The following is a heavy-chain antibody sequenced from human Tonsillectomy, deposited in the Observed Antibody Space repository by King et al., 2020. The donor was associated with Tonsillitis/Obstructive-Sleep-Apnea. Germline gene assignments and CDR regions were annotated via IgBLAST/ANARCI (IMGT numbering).Heavy chain of an antibody. CDR1: GGSISSGGYH. CDR3: ARGGYPKFGGWFDP. Sequence: VQLQESGPGLVKPSQTLSLTCSVSGGSISSGGYHWSWIRQLPGKGLEWIGYIYYSGSTHYNPSLKSLFTISVDTSKNQFTLKLNSVTAADPAVYYCARGGYPKFGGWFDPWGRGTLVTVSS. J-gene: IGHJ5*02. D-gene: IGHD3-16*01. CDR2: IYYSGST. V-gene: IGHV4-31*01.